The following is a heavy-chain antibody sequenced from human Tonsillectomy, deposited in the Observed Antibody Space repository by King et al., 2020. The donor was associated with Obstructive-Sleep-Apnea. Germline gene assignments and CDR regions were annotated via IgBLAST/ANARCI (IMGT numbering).Heavy chain of an antibody. CDR3: ARDRGYYDSNGYYYILDFDY. CDR2: INPTDGST. D-gene: IGHD3-22*01. CDR1: GYTFTSYH. J-gene: IGHJ4*01. Sequence: VQLVQSGAEVKKPGASVKVSCKASGYTFTSYHVHWVRQAPGQGLEWMGKINPTDGSTTYAQKFQDRVTMTRDTSTSTVYMVLSSLRSEDTAVYYCARDRGYYDSNGYYYILDFDYWGHGTLVTVSS. V-gene: IGHV1-46*01.